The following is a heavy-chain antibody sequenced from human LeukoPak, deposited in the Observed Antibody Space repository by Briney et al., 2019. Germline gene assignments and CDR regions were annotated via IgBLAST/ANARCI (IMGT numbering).Heavy chain of an antibody. J-gene: IGHJ4*02. CDR2: INPSGGST. V-gene: IGHV1-46*01. CDR3: ARDPSLSSYYDSSGYPDY. Sequence: ASVKVSCKASGYTFTSYYIHWVRQAPGQGLEWMGIINPSGGSTSYAQKFQGRVTMTRDTSTSTVYMELSSLRSEDTAVYYCARDPSLSSYYDSSGYPDYWGQGTLVTVSS. CDR1: GYTFTSYY. D-gene: IGHD3-22*01.